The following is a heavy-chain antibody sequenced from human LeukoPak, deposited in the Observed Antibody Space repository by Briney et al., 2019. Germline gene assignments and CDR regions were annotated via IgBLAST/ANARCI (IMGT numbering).Heavy chain of an antibody. CDR2: IYTSGST. Sequence: SETLSLTCAVYGGSFSSYYWSWIRQPAGKGLEWIGRIYTSGSTNYNPSLKSRVTMSVDTSKNQFSLKLSSVTAADTAVYYCAREGAPEDFWSGPFDYWGQGTLVTVSS. V-gene: IGHV4-4*07. CDR1: GGSFSSYY. J-gene: IGHJ4*02. CDR3: AREGAPEDFWSGPFDY. D-gene: IGHD3-3*01.